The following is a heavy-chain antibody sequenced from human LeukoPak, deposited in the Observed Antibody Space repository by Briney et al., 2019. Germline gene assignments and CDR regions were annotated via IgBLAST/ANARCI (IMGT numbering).Heavy chain of an antibody. CDR2: ISANDGNS. V-gene: IGHV1-18*01. CDR1: GYTFTSYG. J-gene: IGHJ4*02. D-gene: IGHD3-10*01. CDR3: ARESHVTREDY. Sequence: ASVKVSCKASGYTFTSYGISWVRQAPGQGLEWMGWISANDGNSDYPQKLQGRVTMTTDTSTSTAYMELRSLRSDDTAVYYCARESHVTREDYWGQGTLVTVSS.